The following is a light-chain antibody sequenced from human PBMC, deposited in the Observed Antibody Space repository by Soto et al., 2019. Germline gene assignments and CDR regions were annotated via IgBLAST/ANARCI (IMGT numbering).Light chain of an antibody. CDR2: GAS. V-gene: IGKV3-15*01. Sequence: TQSPDTLSLSPGEGATLSCRASQIIGSAYLAWYQQKPGQAPRLLIYGASTRATGIPARFSGSGSGTEFTLTISSLQSEDFAVYYCQQYNNWPPVLTFGGGTKVEIK. CDR3: QQYNNWPPVLT. J-gene: IGKJ4*01. CDR1: QIIGSA.